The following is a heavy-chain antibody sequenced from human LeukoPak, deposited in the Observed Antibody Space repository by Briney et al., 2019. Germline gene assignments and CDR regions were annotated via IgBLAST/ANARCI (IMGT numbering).Heavy chain of an antibody. CDR1: GFTFSHYW. V-gene: IGHV3-7*01. J-gene: IGHJ4*02. CDR2: INTDGSEI. Sequence: GGSVRLSCVASGFTFSHYWMSWVRQAPGKGLEWVANINTDGSEIYYVDSVKGRFSISRDNFKNSLYLQMNSLRVEDTAVYYCGRDDWGPADYWGQGSLVTVSS. CDR3: GRDDWGPADY. D-gene: IGHD3-9*01.